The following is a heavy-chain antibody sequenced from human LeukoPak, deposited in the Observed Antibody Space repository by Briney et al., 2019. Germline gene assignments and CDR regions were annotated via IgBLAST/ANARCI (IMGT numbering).Heavy chain of an antibody. CDR2: IYPAGSDT. CDR1: GYRFTNYH. J-gene: IGHJ4*02. Sequence: GESLKTSCKGSGYRFTNYHIGWVRQMPGKGLEWMGIIYPAGSDTRYRPTFRGQVTISVDKSINTAYLQWSSLKASDTAMYYCARLGLYEYYFDYWGQGTLVTVSS. CDR3: ARLGLYEYYFDY. D-gene: IGHD2-8*01. V-gene: IGHV5-51*01.